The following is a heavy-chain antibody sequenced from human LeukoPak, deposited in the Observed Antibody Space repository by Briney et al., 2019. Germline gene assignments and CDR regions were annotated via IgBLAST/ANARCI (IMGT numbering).Heavy chain of an antibody. Sequence: AGGSPRLSCAASGVTFSDYVMHWVRQAPGKGLEWMAFISHDGSTKLYADSVRGRFTISRDNSKNTVFLQMNSLRPEDTAVYFCAKDGGNYYIDYWGQGTLVTVSS. J-gene: IGHJ4*02. CDR1: GVTFSDYV. CDR3: AKDGGNYYIDY. V-gene: IGHV3-30*18. D-gene: IGHD4-23*01. CDR2: ISHDGSTK.